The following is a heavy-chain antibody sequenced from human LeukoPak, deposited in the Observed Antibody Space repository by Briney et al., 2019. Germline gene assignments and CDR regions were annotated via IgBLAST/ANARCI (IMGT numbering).Heavy chain of an antibody. CDR1: GFTFSSYS. V-gene: IGHV3-21*01. D-gene: IGHD2-8*01. Sequence: GGSLRLSCAASGFTFSSYSMNWVRQAPGKGLEWVSSISSSSSYIYYADSVKGRFTISRDNAENSLYLQMSSLRAEDTAVYYCARDIYCTNTVCYFDSWGQGTLATVSS. J-gene: IGHJ4*02. CDR3: ARDIYCTNTVCYFDS. CDR2: ISSSSSYI.